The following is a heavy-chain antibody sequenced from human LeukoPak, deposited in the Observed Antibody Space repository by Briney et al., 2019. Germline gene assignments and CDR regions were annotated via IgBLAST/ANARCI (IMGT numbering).Heavy chain of an antibody. J-gene: IGHJ4*02. D-gene: IGHD3-10*01. Sequence: GGSLRLSCAASGFSIENDWMSWVRQAPGKGLEWVGRVKSYNAGGTTHYAAPVKGRFIISRDDSKNMLYLQMDSLKTEDTAVYYCALIQGWGAGSYFLDYWGQGALVTVSS. CDR3: ALIQGWGAGSYFLDY. CDR1: GFSIENDW. CDR2: VKSYNAGGTT. V-gene: IGHV3-15*01.